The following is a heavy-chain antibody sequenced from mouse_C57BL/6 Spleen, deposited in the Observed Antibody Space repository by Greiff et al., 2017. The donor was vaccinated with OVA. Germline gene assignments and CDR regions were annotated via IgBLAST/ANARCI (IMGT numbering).Heavy chain of an antibody. V-gene: IGHV5-6*01. Sequence: EVQLVESGGDLVKPGGSLKLPCAASGFTFSSYGMSWVRQTPDKRLEWVATISSGGSYTYYPDSVKGRFTISRDNAKNTLYLQMSSLKSEDTAMYYCARHAPYDYDKAWFAYWGEGTLVTVSA. CDR3: ARHAPYDYDKAWFAY. CDR1: GFTFSSYG. CDR2: ISSGGSYT. D-gene: IGHD2-4*01. J-gene: IGHJ3*01.